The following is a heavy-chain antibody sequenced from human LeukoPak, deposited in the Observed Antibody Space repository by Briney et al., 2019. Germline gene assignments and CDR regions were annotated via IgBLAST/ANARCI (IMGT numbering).Heavy chain of an antibody. Sequence: GGSLRLSCAASGFTFSDYYMYWIRQAPGKGLEWVSFISGSSSDTNYADSVKGRFTISRDNAKNSLYLQMNSLRADDTAVYYCASVNPYYFDYWGQGTLVTVSS. CDR1: GFTFSDYY. CDR2: ISGSSSDT. J-gene: IGHJ4*02. CDR3: ASVNPYYFDY. V-gene: IGHV3-11*03.